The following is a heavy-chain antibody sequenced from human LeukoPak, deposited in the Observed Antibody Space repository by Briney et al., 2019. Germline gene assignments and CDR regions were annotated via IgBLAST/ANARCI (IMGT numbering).Heavy chain of an antibody. Sequence: HPGGSLRLSCAASEFASSTYNMNWARQAPGKGLEWVASINHNGNVNYYVDSVKGRFTISRDNAKNSLYLQMSNLRAEDTAVYFCARGGGLDVWGQGATVTVSS. CDR1: EFASSTYN. J-gene: IGHJ6*02. CDR3: ARGGGLDV. CDR2: INHNGNVN. V-gene: IGHV3-7*03. D-gene: IGHD3-16*01.